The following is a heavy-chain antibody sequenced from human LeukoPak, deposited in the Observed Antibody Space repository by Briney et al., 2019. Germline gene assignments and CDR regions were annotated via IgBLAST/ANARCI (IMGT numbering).Heavy chain of an antibody. J-gene: IGHJ4*02. V-gene: IGHV1-46*01. D-gene: IGHD3-10*01. Sequence: ASVKVSCKASGYTFTSYYMHWVRQAPGQGLEWMGIINPSGGSTSYAQKFQGRVTMTRDTSTSTVYMELSSLRSEDTAVYYCARALYYYGSGTPHGYWGQGTLVTVSS. CDR1: GYTFTSYY. CDR2: INPSGGST. CDR3: ARALYYYGSGTPHGY.